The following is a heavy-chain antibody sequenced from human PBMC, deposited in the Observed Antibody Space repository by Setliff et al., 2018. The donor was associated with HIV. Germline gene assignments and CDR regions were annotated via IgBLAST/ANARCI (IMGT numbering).Heavy chain of an antibody. CDR1: GGSISGYY. CDR3: ARVVDADYLDY. Sequence: PSETLSLTCTVSGGSISGYYWSWIRQPPGKGLEWIGQIHTTGSTNYNPSLKSRVTISMDTSKNQFSLNLNPVTATDTAVYYCARVVDADYLDYWGQGTPVTVSS. D-gene: IGHD2-15*01. J-gene: IGHJ4*02. V-gene: IGHV4-4*09. CDR2: IHTTGST.